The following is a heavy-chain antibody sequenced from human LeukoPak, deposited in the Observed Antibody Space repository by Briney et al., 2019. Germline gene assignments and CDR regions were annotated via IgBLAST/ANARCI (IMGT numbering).Heavy chain of an antibody. J-gene: IGHJ4*02. D-gene: IGHD5-18*01. CDR3: AKDLGRYSYGSSPDY. CDR2: IRYDGSNK. V-gene: IGHV3-30*02. CDR1: GFTFSSYG. Sequence: GSLRLSCAASGFTFSSYGMHWVRQAPGKGLEWVAFIRYDGSNKYYADSVKGRFTISRDNSKNTLYLQMNSLRAEDTAVYYCAKDLGRYSYGSSPDYWGQGTLVTVSS.